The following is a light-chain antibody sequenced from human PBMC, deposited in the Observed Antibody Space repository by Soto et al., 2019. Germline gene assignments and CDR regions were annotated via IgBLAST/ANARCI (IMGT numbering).Light chain of an antibody. J-gene: IGKJ1*01. V-gene: IGKV3D-15*01. CDR3: QQYNNWPRT. CDR2: GAS. CDR1: QSVSSN. Sequence: EIVMTQSPATLSVSPGERATLSGRASQSVSSNLAGYQQKPGQAPRLLIYGASNRATGIPARFSGSGSGTEFTLTIRSLQSEYFAVYYCQQYNNWPRTFGQGTQGEIK.